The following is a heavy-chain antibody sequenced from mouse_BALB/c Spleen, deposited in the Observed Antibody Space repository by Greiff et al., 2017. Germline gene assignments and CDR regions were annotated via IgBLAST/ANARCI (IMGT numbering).Heavy chain of an antibody. CDR2: ILPGSGST. D-gene: IGHD2-10*02. J-gene: IGHJ4*01. CDR3: AKRVSYGNFYAMDY. CDR1: GYTFSSYW. Sequence: VQLQQSGAELMKPGASVKISCKATGYTFSSYWIEWVKQRPGHSLEWIGEILPGSGSTNYNEKFKGKATFTADTSSNTAYMQLSSLTSEDSAVYYCAKRVSYGNFYAMDYWGQGTSVTVSS. V-gene: IGHV1-9*01.